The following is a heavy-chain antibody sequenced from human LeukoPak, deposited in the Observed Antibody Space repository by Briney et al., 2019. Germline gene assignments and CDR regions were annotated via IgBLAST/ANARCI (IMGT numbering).Heavy chain of an antibody. Sequence: GGSLRLSGAASVLAVRSNYMSGVRQAPGKGLEWVSVIYSGGNPYYADSVKGRFTISRDNSKNTLYLQMNSLRAEDTAVYYCASLRYSAPFSFDYWGQGTLVTVSS. CDR2: IYSGGNP. D-gene: IGHD2-15*01. J-gene: IGHJ4*02. CDR1: VLAVRSNY. V-gene: IGHV3-53*01. CDR3: ASLRYSAPFSFDY.